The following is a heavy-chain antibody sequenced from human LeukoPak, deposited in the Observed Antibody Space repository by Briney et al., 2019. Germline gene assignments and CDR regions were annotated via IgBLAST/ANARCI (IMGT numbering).Heavy chain of an antibody. Sequence: GGSLSLSCAASGFTFSSYAMSWVRQAPGKGLEWVSSISGSSTYYADSVKGRFTISKDTSKNTLYLQMNSLRAEDTAVYYCAKEEWLGKMNYFDHWGQGTLVTVSS. CDR3: AKEEWLGKMNYFDH. CDR1: GFTFSSYA. J-gene: IGHJ4*02. CDR2: ISGSST. D-gene: IGHD6-19*01. V-gene: IGHV3-23*01.